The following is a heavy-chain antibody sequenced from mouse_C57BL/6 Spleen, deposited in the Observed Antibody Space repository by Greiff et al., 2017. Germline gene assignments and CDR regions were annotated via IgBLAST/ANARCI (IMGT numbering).Heavy chain of an antibody. CDR3: ARGGAYYYGSSYDYYAMDY. V-gene: IGHV1-54*01. J-gene: IGHJ4*01. D-gene: IGHD1-1*01. CDR2: IIPGSGGT. CDR1: GYAFTNYL. Sequence: QVQLQQSGAELVRPGTSVKVSCKASGYAFTNYLIEWVKQRPGQGLEWIGVIIPGSGGTNYNEKFKGKATLTADKSSSTAYMLPSSLHSEDAAVYFCARGGAYYYGSSYDYYAMDYWGQGTSVTVSS.